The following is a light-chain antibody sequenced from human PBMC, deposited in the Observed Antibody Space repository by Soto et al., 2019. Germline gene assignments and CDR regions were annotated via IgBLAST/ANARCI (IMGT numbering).Light chain of an antibody. CDR2: DAS. J-gene: IGKJ5*01. CDR3: QQYGSSVT. Sequence: EIVLTQSPGTLSLSPGERATLSCRASQSVSILLAWYQQKPGLAPRLLIYDASSRATGIPDRFSGSGSGTDFTLTISRLEPEDFAVYYCQQYGSSVTFGQGTRLEIK. CDR1: QSVSIL. V-gene: IGKV3D-20*01.